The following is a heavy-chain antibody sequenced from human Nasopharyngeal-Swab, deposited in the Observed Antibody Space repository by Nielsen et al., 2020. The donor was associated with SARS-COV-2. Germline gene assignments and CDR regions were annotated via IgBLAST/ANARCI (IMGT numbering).Heavy chain of an antibody. CDR2: ITKTGSPT. CDR1: GFTFSSYS. V-gene: IGHV3-48*02. D-gene: IGHD6-13*01. J-gene: IGHJ4*02. Sequence: GESLKISCAASGFTFSSYSMHWVRQAPGRGLEWVSYITKTGSPTYYADSVKGRFTISRDNAKNSLYLQMNSLRDEDTAVYYCASAERYSDSWWFDYWGQGTLVTVSS. CDR3: ASAERYSDSWWFDY.